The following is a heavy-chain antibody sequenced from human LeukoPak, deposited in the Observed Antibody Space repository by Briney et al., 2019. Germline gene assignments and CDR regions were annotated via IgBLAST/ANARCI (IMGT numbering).Heavy chain of an antibody. CDR1: GGSISSSSYY. CDR3: ARGAYSSSWNYYYYYGMDV. Sequence: TPSQTLSLTCTVSGGSISSSSYYWGRIRQPPGKGLEWIGSIYYSGSTYYNPTLKSRVTISVDSSKNRFSLKLSSVTAADTAVYYCARGAYSSSWNYYYYYGMDVWGQGTTVTVSS. D-gene: IGHD6-13*01. CDR2: IYYSGST. V-gene: IGHV4-39*01. J-gene: IGHJ6*02.